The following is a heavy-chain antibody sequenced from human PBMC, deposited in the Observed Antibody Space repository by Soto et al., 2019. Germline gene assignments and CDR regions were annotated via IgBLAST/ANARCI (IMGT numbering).Heavy chain of an antibody. CDR3: ARVPGVVVSADDAFDI. CDR1: GGSVSSSNW. J-gene: IGHJ3*02. V-gene: IGHV4-4*02. Sequence: QVQLQESGPGLVKPSGTLSLTCAVSGGSVSSSNWWSWVRQSPGKGLEWMGEIYHIGSAHYNPSLKSRATISLDKSKNQFSLRLTSVTAADTAVYYCARVPGVVVSADDAFDIWGPGTRVIVSS. CDR2: IYHIGSA. D-gene: IGHD2-21*02.